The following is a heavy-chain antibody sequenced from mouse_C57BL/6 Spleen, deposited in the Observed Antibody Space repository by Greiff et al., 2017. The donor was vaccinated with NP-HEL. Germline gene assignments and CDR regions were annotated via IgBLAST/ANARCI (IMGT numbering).Heavy chain of an antibody. CDR2: IYPGDGDT. CDR3: ARDYGSAWFAY. V-gene: IGHV1-82*01. CDR1: GSAFSSSW. D-gene: IGHD1-1*01. Sequence: QVQLQQSGPELVQPGASVKISCKASGSAFSSSWMNWVKQRPGTGLEWIGRIYPGDGDTNYNGKFKGKATLTADKSSSTAYMQLSSLTSEDSAVYFCARDYGSAWFAYWGQGTLVTVSA. J-gene: IGHJ3*01.